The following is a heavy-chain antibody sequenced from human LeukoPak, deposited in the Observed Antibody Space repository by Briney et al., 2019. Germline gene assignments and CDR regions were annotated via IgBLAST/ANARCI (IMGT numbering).Heavy chain of an antibody. CDR3: ARLGGGSYSYYYGMDV. CDR1: GGSISSYY. V-gene: IGHV4-59*08. Sequence: SETLSLTCTVSGGSISSYYWTWIRQPPGKGLEWIGDVHYSGNTNNNPSLKSRVTISVDSSKNQFSLKLNSVTAADTAVYYCARLGGGSYSYYYGMDVWGRGTTVTVSS. D-gene: IGHD1-26*01. J-gene: IGHJ6*02. CDR2: VHYSGNT.